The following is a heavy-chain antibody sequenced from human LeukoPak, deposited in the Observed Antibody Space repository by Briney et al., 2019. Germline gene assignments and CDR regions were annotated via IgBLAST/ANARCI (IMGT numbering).Heavy chain of an antibody. J-gene: IGHJ4*02. CDR3: ARGTGYEVNY. CDR2: IYHSGGT. CDR1: GGSISSGGYS. D-gene: IGHD1-1*01. V-gene: IGHV4-30-2*01. Sequence: SETLSLTCAVSGGSISSGGYSWSWIRQPPGKGLEWIGYIYHSGGTYYNPSLKSRVTISVDRSKNQFSLKLSSVTAADTAVYYCARGTGYEVNYWGQGTLVTVSS.